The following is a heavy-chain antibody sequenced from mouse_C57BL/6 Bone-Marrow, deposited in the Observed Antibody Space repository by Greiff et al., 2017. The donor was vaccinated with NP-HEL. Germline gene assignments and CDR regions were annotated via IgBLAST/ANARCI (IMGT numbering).Heavy chain of an antibody. CDR2: IDPENGDT. CDR3: TTRLPYYYAMDY. D-gene: IGHD5-5*01. Sequence: EVQLVESGAELVRPGASVKLSCTASGFNIKDDYMHWVKQRPEQGLEWIGWIDPENGDTEYASKFQGKATITADTSSNTAYLQLSSLTSEDTAVYYCTTRLPYYYAMDYWGQGTSVTVSS. CDR1: GFNIKDDY. J-gene: IGHJ4*01. V-gene: IGHV14-4*01.